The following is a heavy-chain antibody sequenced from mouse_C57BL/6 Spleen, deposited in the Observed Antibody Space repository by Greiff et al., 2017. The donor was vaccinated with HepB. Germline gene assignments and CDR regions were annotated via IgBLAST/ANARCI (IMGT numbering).Heavy chain of an antibody. V-gene: IGHV1-80*01. D-gene: IGHD1-1*01. CDR1: GYAFSSYW. Sequence: VQLQQSGAELVKPGASVKISCKASGYAFSSYWMNWVKQRPGKGLEWIGQIYPGDGDTNYNGKFKGKATLTADKSSSTAYMQLSSLTSEDSAVYFCARRDYGSSYNYFDYWGQGTTLTVSS. CDR3: ARRDYGSSYNYFDY. J-gene: IGHJ2*01. CDR2: IYPGDGDT.